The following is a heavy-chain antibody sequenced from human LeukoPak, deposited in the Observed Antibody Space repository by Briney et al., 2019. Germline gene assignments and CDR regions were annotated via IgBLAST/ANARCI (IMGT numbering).Heavy chain of an antibody. V-gene: IGHV3-48*03. Sequence: GGSLRLSCAASGFTFSSYEMNWVRQAPGKGLEWVSYISSSGSTIYYADSVKGRFTISRDNSKNTLYLQMNSLRAEDTAVYYCAKIPYGDYVLDYYYYMDVWGKGTTVTISS. CDR3: AKIPYGDYVLDYYYYMDV. D-gene: IGHD4-17*01. CDR2: ISSSGSTI. J-gene: IGHJ6*03. CDR1: GFTFSSYE.